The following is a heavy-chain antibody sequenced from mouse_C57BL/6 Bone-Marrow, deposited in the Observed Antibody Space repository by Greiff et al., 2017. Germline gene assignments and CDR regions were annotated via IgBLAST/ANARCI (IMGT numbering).Heavy chain of an antibody. Sequence: EVKLMESGGGLVKPGGSLKLSCAASGFTFSSYAMSWVRQTPEKRLEWVATISDGGSYTYYPDNVKGRFTISRDNAKNNLYLQMSHLKSEDTAMYYCARPDFDYWGQGTTLTVSS. CDR2: ISDGGSYT. CDR1: GFTFSSYA. V-gene: IGHV5-4*03. J-gene: IGHJ2*01. CDR3: ARPDFDY.